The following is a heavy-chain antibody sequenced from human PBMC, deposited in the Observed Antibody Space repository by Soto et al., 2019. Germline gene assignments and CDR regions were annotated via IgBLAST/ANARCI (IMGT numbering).Heavy chain of an antibody. D-gene: IGHD6-13*01. V-gene: IGHV1-2*04. CDR1: GYTFTGYY. Sequence: ASVKVSCKASGYTFTGYYMHWVRQAPGQGLEWMGWIHPNSGGTNYAQKFQGWVTMTRDTSISTAYMELSRLRSDDTAVYYCARARRYSSSWYYFDYWGQGTLVTVSS. J-gene: IGHJ4*02. CDR2: IHPNSGGT. CDR3: ARARRYSSSWYYFDY.